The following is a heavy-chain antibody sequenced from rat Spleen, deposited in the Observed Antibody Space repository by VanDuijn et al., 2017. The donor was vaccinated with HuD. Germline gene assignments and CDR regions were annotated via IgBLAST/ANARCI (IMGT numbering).Heavy chain of an antibody. CDR3: ARIHTTGMGFAY. V-gene: IGHV5-7*01. CDR1: GFTFSDYN. CDR2: ISYDGSST. D-gene: IGHD1-9*01. J-gene: IGHJ3*01. Sequence: EVQLVESGGGLVQPGRSLKLSCAASGFTFSDYNMAWVRQAPKKGLEWVATISYDGSSTYYRDSVKGRFTISRDNAKSTLYLQMDSLRSEDTATYYCARIHTTGMGFAYWGQGTLVTVSS.